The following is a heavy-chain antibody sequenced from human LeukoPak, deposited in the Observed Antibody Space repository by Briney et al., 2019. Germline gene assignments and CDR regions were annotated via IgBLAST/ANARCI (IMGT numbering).Heavy chain of an antibody. J-gene: IGHJ4*02. CDR2: INPSGGST. CDR1: GYTFTSYG. D-gene: IGHD2-21*01. Sequence: GASVKVSCKASGYTFTSYGISWVRQAPGQGLEWMGIINPSGGSTSYAQKFQGRVTMTRDMSTSTVYMELSSLRSEDTAVYYCARGLVGNDYWGQGTLVTVSS. V-gene: IGHV1-46*01. CDR3: ARGLVGNDY.